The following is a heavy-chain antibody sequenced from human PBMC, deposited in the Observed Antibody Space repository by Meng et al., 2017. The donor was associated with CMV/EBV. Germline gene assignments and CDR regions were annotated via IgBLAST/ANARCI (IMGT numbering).Heavy chain of an antibody. V-gene: IGHV3-74*01. J-gene: IGHJ6*02. CDR2: INSDGSST. CDR1: GFTFSSYS. Sequence: GESLKISCAASGFTFSSYSMNWVRQAPGKGLVWVSRINSDGSSTSYADSVKGRFTISRDNAKNTLYLQMNSLRAEDTAVYYCARDLRGGSWKGGMDVWGQGTTVTVSS. CDR3: ARDLRGGSWKGGMDV. D-gene: IGHD6-13*01.